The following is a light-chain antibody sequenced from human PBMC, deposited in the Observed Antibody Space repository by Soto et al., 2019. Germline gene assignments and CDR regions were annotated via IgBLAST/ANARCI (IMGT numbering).Light chain of an antibody. J-gene: IGKJ1*01. Sequence: AIQMTQSPSSLSASKGDRVTITCRASQVITNNVAWYQQKPGKAPKLLIYDASNLQSGVPSRFSGSGSNREFTRTISSLQPEDFATYYCLQDYNYPRTFGQGTRVEI. CDR2: DAS. CDR3: LQDYNYPRT. V-gene: IGKV1-6*01. CDR1: QVITNN.